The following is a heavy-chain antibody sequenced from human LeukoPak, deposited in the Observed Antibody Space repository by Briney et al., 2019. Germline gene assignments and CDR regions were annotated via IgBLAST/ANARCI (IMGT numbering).Heavy chain of an antibody. Sequence: NPGGSLRLSCAASGFTFSSYSMNWVRQAPGKGLEWVSSISSSSSYIYYADSVKGRFTISRDNAKNSLYLQMNSLRADDTAVYYCARGGYYDFWSGYSYWGQGTLVTVSS. J-gene: IGHJ4*02. CDR2: ISSSSSYI. CDR1: GFTFSSYS. CDR3: ARGGYYDFWSGYSY. V-gene: IGHV3-21*01. D-gene: IGHD3-3*01.